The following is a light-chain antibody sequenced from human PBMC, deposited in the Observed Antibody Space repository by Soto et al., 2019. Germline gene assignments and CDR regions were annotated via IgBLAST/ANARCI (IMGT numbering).Light chain of an antibody. J-gene: IGKJ1*01. V-gene: IGKV3-20*01. CDR3: QQYGISPWT. CDR1: QSVSSN. Sequence: ESVLTQFPGTLYLSPGERATLSCRASQSVSSNLAWYQQKPGQAPRLLIYGASSRATDIPDRFSGSGSGTDFTLTISRLEPEDYAVYFCQQYGISPWTFGQGTKVDI. CDR2: GAS.